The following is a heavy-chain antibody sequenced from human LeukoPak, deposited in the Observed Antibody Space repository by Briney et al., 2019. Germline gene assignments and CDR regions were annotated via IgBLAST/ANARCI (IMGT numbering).Heavy chain of an antibody. CDR2: IIPIFGTA. D-gene: IGHD3-16*01. CDR1: GGTFSSYA. V-gene: IGHV1-69*13. Sequence: ASVKVSCKASGGTFSSYAISWVRQAPGQGLEWMGGIIPIFGTANYAQKFQGRVTITADESTSTAYMELSSLRSEDTAVYYCARGPYDYVWGSYDYWGQGTLVTVSS. J-gene: IGHJ4*02. CDR3: ARGPYDYVWGSYDY.